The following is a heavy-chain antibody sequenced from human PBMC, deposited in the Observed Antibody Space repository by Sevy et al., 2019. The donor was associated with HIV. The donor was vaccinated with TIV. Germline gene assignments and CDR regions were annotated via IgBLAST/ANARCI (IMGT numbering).Heavy chain of an antibody. CDR2: ISHSTNTR. CDR1: GFTFSSFG. CDR3: ARESYFYDTTTFPENDY. V-gene: IGHV3-48*01. Sequence: SGCLRLSCAASGFTFSSFGMNWVRQAPGKGLEWISYISHSTNTRLYAASVTGRFSISRDNARNSLYLQMSSLRAEDTAVYYCARESYFYDTTTFPENDYWGRGTLITVSS. J-gene: IGHJ4*02. D-gene: IGHD3-22*01.